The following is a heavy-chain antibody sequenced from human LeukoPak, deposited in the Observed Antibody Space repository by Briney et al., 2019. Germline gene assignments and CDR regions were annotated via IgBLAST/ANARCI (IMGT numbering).Heavy chain of an antibody. Sequence: SSVKVSCKASGGTFSSYAISWVRQAPGQGLEWMGRIIPILGTANYAQKFQGRVTITTDEPTSTAYMELSSLRSEDTAVYYCAGGISVADYYYYYMDVWGKGTTVTVSS. CDR2: IIPILGTA. CDR3: AGGISVADYYYYYMDV. CDR1: GGTFSSYA. J-gene: IGHJ6*03. V-gene: IGHV1-69*11. D-gene: IGHD6-19*01.